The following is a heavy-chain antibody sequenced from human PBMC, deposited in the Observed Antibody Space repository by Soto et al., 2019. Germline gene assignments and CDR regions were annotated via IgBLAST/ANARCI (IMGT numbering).Heavy chain of an antibody. V-gene: IGHV1-8*01. CDR2: MNPNSGNT. CDR3: ARGDVLMVYAMGF. J-gene: IGHJ4*02. CDR1: GYTFTSYD. D-gene: IGHD2-8*01. Sequence: ASVKVSCKASGYTFTSYDINWVRQATGPGLEWMGWMNPNSGNTGYAQKFQGRVTMTRNTSISTAYMELSSLRSEDTAVYYGARGDVLMVYAMGFWGQGTLVTVSS.